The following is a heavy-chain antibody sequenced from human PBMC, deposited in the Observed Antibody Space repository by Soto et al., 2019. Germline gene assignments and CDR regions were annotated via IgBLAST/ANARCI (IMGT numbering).Heavy chain of an antibody. Sequence: ASVKVSCKASGYTFSGYYIHWLRQAPGQGLEWMGWINHNSGGTNYAQKFQGRVTVTRDTPTSTAYMELSRLTSDDTAVYYCARSLTEGYCTITGCYTRPLYGMDVWGQGTTVTVSS. CDR1: GYTFSGYY. V-gene: IGHV1-2*02. CDR2: INHNSGGT. J-gene: IGHJ6*02. D-gene: IGHD2-2*02. CDR3: ARSLTEGYCTITGCYTRPLYGMDV.